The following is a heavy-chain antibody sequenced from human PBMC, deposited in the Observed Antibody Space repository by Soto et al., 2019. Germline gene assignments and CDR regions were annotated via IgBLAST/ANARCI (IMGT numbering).Heavy chain of an antibody. D-gene: IGHD3-10*01. J-gene: IGHJ4*02. CDR3: ARAFKARPGYFDY. Sequence: PSETLSLTCTVSGGSISSGGYYWSWIRQHPGKGLEWIGYIYYSGSTYYNPSLKSRVTISVDTSKNQFSLKLSSVTAADTAVYYCARAFKARPGYFDYWGQGTLVTVSS. CDR1: GGSISSGGYY. CDR2: IYYSGST. V-gene: IGHV4-31*03.